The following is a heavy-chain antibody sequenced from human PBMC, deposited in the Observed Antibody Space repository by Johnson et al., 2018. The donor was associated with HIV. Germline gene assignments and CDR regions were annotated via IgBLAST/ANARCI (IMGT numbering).Heavy chain of an antibody. CDR2: ISYDGRNK. CDR3: ASPRPSSGISAACYAFDI. V-gene: IGHV3-30*03. D-gene: IGHD6-13*01. CDR1: GFIFSGFG. Sequence: VQLVESGGGVVQPGRSLRLSCAASGFIFSGFGLHWVRQAPGRGLEWVASISYDGRNKYYADSVRGRITIARDNSKNTLYLQMNSLRAEDTAVYYCASPRPSSGISAACYAFDIWGQGTMVTVSS. J-gene: IGHJ3*02.